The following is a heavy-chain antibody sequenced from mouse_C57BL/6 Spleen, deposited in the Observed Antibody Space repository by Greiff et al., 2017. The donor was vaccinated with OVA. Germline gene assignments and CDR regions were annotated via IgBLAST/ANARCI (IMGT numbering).Heavy chain of an antibody. J-gene: IGHJ3*01. CDR3: TRGWEAY. V-gene: IGHV1-15*01. CDR1: GYTFTDYE. Sequence: QVQLQQSGAELVRPGASVTLSCKASGYTFTDYEMHWVKQTPVHGLEWIGAIDPETGGTAYNQKFKGKAILTADKSSSTAYMGLRSLTSEDSAVYYCTRGWEAYWGQGTLVTVSA. CDR2: IDPETGGT. D-gene: IGHD4-1*01.